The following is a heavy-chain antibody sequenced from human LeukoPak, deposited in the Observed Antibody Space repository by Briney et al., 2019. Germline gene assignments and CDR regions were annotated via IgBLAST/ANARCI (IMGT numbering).Heavy chain of an antibody. D-gene: IGHD6-6*01. CDR1: GFTFSDYY. Sequence: GGSLRLSCAASGFTFSDYYMSWIRQAPGKGLEWVSYIISSGSTIYYADSVKGRFTISRDNAKNSLYLQMNSLRAEDTAVYYCASGSSSSGYYYGMDVWGQGTTVTVSS. V-gene: IGHV3-11*01. CDR2: IISSGSTI. CDR3: ASGSSSSGYYYGMDV. J-gene: IGHJ6*02.